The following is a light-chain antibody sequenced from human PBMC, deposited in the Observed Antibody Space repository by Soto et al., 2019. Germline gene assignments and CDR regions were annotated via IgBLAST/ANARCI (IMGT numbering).Light chain of an antibody. CDR1: SSVVGTYNL. CDR2: DGN. V-gene: IGLV2-23*01. Sequence: QSVLTQPASVSGSPGESITISCTGTSSVVGTYNLVTWYQQHPGRVPKLILYDGNKRPSGVSSRFSASKSGNTASLTISGLQAEDEADYFCCSYAPSRTLLFGGGTKVTVL. CDR3: CSYAPSRTLL. J-gene: IGLJ2*01.